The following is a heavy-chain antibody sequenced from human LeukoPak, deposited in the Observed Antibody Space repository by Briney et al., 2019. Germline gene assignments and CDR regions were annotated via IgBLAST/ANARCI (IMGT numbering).Heavy chain of an antibody. V-gene: IGHV3-48*03. J-gene: IGHJ4*02. CDR2: ISSSGSPI. Sequence: PGGSLRLSCAASGFTFSSYEMNWVRQAPGKGLEWVSYISSSGSPIYYADSVKGRFTTSRDNAKDSLYLQMNSLRAEDTAVYYCARENMPTIGHLDHWGQGALVTVSS. CDR1: GFTFSSYE. CDR3: ARENMPTIGHLDH. D-gene: IGHD5-24*01.